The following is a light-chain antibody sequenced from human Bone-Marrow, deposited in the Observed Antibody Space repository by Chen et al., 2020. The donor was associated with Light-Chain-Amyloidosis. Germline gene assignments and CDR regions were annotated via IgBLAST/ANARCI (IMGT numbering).Light chain of an antibody. CDR3: QVWDRSSDRPV. CDR1: NIGSTS. J-gene: IGLJ3*02. V-gene: IGLV3-21*02. CDR2: DDS. Sequence: SYVLTQPSSVSVAPGQTATMACGGNNIGSTSVHWYQQTTGQAPLLVVYDDSDRPSGIPERWSGSNSGNTTTLTISRVEAGDEADYYWQVWDRSSDRPVFGGGTKLTVL.